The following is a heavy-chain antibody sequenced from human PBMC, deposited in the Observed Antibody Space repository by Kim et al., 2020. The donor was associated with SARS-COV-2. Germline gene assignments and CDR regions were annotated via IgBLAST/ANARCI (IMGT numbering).Heavy chain of an antibody. V-gene: IGHV3-11*01. CDR1: GFTFSDYY. D-gene: IGHD3-22*01. CDR3: ARGLYYYDSSGYYPDAFDI. J-gene: IGHJ3*02. Sequence: GGSLRLSCAASGFTFSDYYMSWIRQAPGKGLEWVSYISSSGSTIYYADSVKGRFTISRDNAKNSLYLQMNSLRAEDTAVYYCARGLYYYDSSGYYPDAFDIWGQGTMVTVSS. CDR2: ISSSGSTI.